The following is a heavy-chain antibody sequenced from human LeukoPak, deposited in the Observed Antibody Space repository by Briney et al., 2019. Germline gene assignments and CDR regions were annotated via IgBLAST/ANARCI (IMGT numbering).Heavy chain of an antibody. J-gene: IGHJ4*02. Sequence: SETLSLTCTVSGGSISSYYWSWSRQPPGKGLEWIGYIYYSGSTNYNPSLTSRVTISLDTSKNQFSLKLSSVTAADTAVYYCARRRGNFWSDYYAFDYWGLGTLVTISS. V-gene: IGHV4-59*08. CDR2: IYYSGST. CDR1: GGSISSYY. D-gene: IGHD3-3*01. CDR3: ARRRGNFWSDYYAFDY.